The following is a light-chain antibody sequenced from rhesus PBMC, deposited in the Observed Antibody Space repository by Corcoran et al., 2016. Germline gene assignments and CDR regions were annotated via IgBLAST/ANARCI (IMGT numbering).Light chain of an antibody. CDR1: QGVGGW. V-gene: IGKV1-18*01. CDR3: QQGYNIPWT. Sequence: DIQMTQSPSSLSASVGDKVTITCRASQGVGGWLAWYQQKPGKVPELLIFASSSLKSGVPSRFSGSGSGTDYNLTISSLQPEDFATYNCQQGYNIPWTFGQGTKVEIK. J-gene: IGKJ1*01. CDR2: ASS.